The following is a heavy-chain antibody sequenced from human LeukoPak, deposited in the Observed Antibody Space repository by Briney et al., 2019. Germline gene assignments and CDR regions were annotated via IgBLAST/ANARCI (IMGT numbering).Heavy chain of an antibody. Sequence: PSETLSLTCTVSGGSISSYYWSWIRQPPGKGLEWIGYIYYGGSTNYNPSLKSRVTISVDTSKNQFSLKLSSVTAADTAVYYCARRRTGYYDILTGYSSYWYFDLWGRGTLVTVSS. CDR2: IYYGGST. J-gene: IGHJ2*01. CDR1: GGSISSYY. CDR3: ARRRTGYYDILTGYSSYWYFDL. V-gene: IGHV4-59*08. D-gene: IGHD3-9*01.